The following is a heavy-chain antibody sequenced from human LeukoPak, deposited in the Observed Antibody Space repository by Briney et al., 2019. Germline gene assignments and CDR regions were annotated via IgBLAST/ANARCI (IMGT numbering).Heavy chain of an antibody. CDR2: ISGSGTTT. CDR3: AKTRDIVVVVAAPFDY. CDR1: GFTFSDYA. J-gene: IGHJ4*02. V-gene: IGHV3-23*01. Sequence: PGGSLRLSCAASGFTFSDYAMSWVRQAPGKGLEWVSAISGSGTTTYYADSVKGRFTISRDNSKITLYLQMNSLRAEDTAVYYCAKTRDIVVVVAAPFDYWGQGTLVTVSS. D-gene: IGHD2-15*01.